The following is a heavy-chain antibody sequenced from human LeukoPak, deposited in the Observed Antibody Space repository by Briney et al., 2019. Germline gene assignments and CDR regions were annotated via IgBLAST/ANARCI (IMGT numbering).Heavy chain of an antibody. CDR3: ARTPVLLWFGERVNEYNWFDP. V-gene: IGHV3-21*01. CDR1: GFTFSSYN. D-gene: IGHD3-10*01. J-gene: IGHJ5*02. Sequence: PGGSLRLSCAASGFTFSSYNMNWVRQAPGKGLEWVSSISSSSSYIYYADSVKGRFTISRDNAKNSLYLQMNSLRAEDTAVYYCARTPVLLWFGERVNEYNWFDPWGQGTLVTVSS. CDR2: ISSSSSYI.